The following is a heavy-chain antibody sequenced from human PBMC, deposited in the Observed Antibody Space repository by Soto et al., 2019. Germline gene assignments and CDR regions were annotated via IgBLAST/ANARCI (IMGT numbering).Heavy chain of an antibody. D-gene: IGHD6-19*01. CDR1: GGTFSSSA. J-gene: IGHJ3*02. V-gene: IGHV1-69*06. Sequence: QVQLVQSGAEMREPGSSVKVSCKASGGTFSSSAINWLRQAPGQGPEWMGVIIPTFGTANYIEKFRGRVTITADTSTSTAYMEVSSLTPEDTSMYFCARSETAGHRGFDIWGQGTMVTVSS. CDR2: IIPTFGTA. CDR3: ARSETAGHRGFDI.